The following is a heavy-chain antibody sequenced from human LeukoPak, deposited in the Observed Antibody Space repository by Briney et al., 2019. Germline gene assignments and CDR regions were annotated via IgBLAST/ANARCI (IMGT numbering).Heavy chain of an antibody. CDR3: ARAVGATYYFDS. D-gene: IGHD1-26*01. CDR2: IYYRGST. V-gene: IGHV4-39*07. J-gene: IGHJ4*02. Sequence: SETLSLTCTVSGASINYSSYYWDWIRQPPGETLEWLGSIYYRGSTFNNPSLRSRVTISVDTSKNQFSLRLSSVTAADTAVYYCARAVGATYYFDSWGQGTLVTVSS. CDR1: GASINYSSYY.